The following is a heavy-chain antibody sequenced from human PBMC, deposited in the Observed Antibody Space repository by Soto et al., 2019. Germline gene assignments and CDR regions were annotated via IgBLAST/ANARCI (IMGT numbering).Heavy chain of an antibody. V-gene: IGHV3-30*03. Sequence: QVQLVESGGGVVQPGRSLRLSCAASGFTFSSYGMHWVRQAPGKGLEWVAVISYDGSNKYYADSVKGRFTISRDTSKNTLYLQMNRLRSQDTAVYYCAIALTYTIFGVVTGTSSYGIDLWGQGATVTVPS. CDR2: ISYDGSNK. D-gene: IGHD3-3*01. J-gene: IGHJ6*02. CDR1: GFTFSSYG. CDR3: AIALTYTIFGVVTGTSSYGIDL.